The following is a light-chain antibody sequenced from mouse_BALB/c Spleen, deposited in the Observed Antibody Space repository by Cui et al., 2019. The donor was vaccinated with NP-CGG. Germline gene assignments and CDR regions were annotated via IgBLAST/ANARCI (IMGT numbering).Light chain of an antibody. CDR3: ALWYSKYWV. V-gene: IGLV1*01. CDR1: TGAVTTSNY. J-gene: IGLJ1*01. CDR2: GTN. Sequence: QAVVTQASALTTSPGETVTLTCRSSTGAVTTSNYANWVQEKPDHLFTGLIGGTNNRVPGVPARFSGSLIGDKAALTITGAQTEDEAIYFCALWYSKYWVFGGGTKLTVL.